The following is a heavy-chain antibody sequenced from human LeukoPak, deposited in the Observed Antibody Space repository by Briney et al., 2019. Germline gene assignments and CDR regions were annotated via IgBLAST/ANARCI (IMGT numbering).Heavy chain of an antibody. V-gene: IGHV3-23*01. CDR3: AKDTTAWWYHRAYMDV. D-gene: IGHD2-15*01. Sequence: GGSPRLSCAASGFTFSSYAMSWVRQAPGGGLERVSAISGSGDKTYDADSVKGRFTISRDNSENRLSLQMDSLRAEDTAVYFCAKDTTAWWYHRAYMDVWGKGTTVTVSS. CDR2: ISGSGDKT. CDR1: GFTFSSYA. J-gene: IGHJ6*03.